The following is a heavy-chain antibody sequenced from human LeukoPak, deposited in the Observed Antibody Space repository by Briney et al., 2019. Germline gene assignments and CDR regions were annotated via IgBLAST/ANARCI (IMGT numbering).Heavy chain of an antibody. CDR2: IYYIGGT. J-gene: IGHJ6*03. CDR3: ARETSQKGTHYMDV. D-gene: IGHD3-10*01. V-gene: IGHV4-59*01. CDR1: GGSISSYY. Sequence: PSETLSLTCTVSGGSISSYYWSWIRQPPGKGLEWIGYIYYIGGTNYNPSLKSRVTISVDTSKNQFSLKLSSVTAADTAVFYCARETSQKGTHYMDVWGKGTTVTISS.